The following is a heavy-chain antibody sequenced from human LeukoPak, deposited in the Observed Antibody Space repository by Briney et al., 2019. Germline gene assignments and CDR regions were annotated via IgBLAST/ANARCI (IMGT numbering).Heavy chain of an antibody. CDR2: ISYDGSNK. Sequence: GGSLRLSCAASGFTFSSYGMHWVRQAPGKGLEWVAVISYDGSNKYYADSVKGRFTISRDNAKNSLYLQMNSLRAEDTAVYYCARDPGYWGQGTLVTVSS. J-gene: IGHJ4*02. CDR1: GFTFSSYG. V-gene: IGHV3-30*03. CDR3: ARDPGY. D-gene: IGHD3-10*01.